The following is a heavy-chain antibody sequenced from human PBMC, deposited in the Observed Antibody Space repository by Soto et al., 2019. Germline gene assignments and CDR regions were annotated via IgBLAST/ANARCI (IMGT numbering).Heavy chain of an antibody. V-gene: IGHV3-33*01. CDR3: ARDLGSSWTRPYGMDV. Sequence: QVQLVESGGGVVQPGRSLRLSCAASGFTFSSYGMHWVRQAPGKGLEWVAVIWYDGSNKYYADSVKGRFTISRDNSKNTLYLQMNSLSAEDTAVYYCARDLGSSWTRPYGMDVWGQGTTVTVSS. CDR2: IWYDGSNK. D-gene: IGHD6-13*01. CDR1: GFTFSSYG. J-gene: IGHJ6*02.